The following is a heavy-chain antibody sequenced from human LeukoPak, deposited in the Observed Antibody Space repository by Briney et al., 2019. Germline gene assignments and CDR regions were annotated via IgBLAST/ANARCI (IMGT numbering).Heavy chain of an antibody. CDR3: ARHVEMATIVAFDI. V-gene: IGHV1-69*05. Sequence: ASVKVSCKASGGTFSSYAISWVRQAPGQGLEWMGGIIPIFGTANYAQKFQGRVTITTDESTSTAYMELSSLRSEDTAVYYCARHVEMATIVAFDIWGQGTMVTVSS. CDR2: IIPIFGTA. J-gene: IGHJ3*02. CDR1: GGTFSSYA. D-gene: IGHD5-24*01.